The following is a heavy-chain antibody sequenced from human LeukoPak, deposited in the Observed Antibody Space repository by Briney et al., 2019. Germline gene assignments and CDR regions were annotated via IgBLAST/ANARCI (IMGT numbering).Heavy chain of an antibody. CDR3: ARDRSPTYGDYLHGNWFDP. CDR1: GYTFTGYY. V-gene: IGHV1-2*02. CDR2: INPNSGGT. J-gene: IGHJ5*02. Sequence: ASVKVSCKASGYTFTGYYMHWVRQAPGQGLEWMGWINPNSGGTNYARKFQGRVTMTRDTSISTAYMELSRLRSDDTAVYYCARDRSPTYGDYLHGNWFDPWGQGTLVTVSS. D-gene: IGHD4-17*01.